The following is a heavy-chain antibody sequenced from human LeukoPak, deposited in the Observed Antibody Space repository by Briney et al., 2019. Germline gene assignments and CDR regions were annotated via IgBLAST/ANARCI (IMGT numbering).Heavy chain of an antibody. D-gene: IGHD3-3*02. J-gene: IGHJ5*02. Sequence: SETLSPTCTVSGASINNYYWSWIRQPAGKGLEWIGRIHGGGSTNYNPSLKSRVTVSIDTSKNQFSLKLSSMTAADTAVYYCARDLASPPYNWFDPWGQGTLVTVSS. CDR1: GASINNYY. CDR2: IHGGGST. V-gene: IGHV4-4*07. CDR3: ARDLASPPYNWFDP.